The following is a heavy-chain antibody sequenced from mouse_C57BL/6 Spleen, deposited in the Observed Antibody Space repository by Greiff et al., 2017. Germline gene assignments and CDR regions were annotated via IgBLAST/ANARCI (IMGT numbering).Heavy chain of an antibody. CDR3: ARYGPYYFDY. CDR1: GYTFTSYW. CDR2: IHPNSGST. Sequence: VQLQQPGAELVKPGASVKLSCKASGYTFTSYWMHWVKQRPGQGLEWIGMIHPNSGSTNYNEKFKSKATMTVDKSSSTSYMQLSSLTSEDSAVYYCARYGPYYFDYWGQGTTLTVSS. D-gene: IGHD1-1*01. J-gene: IGHJ2*01. V-gene: IGHV1-64*01.